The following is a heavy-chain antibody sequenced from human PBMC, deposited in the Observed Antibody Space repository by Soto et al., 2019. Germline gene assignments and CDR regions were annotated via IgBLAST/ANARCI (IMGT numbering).Heavy chain of an antibody. Sequence: QVQLQQWGAGLLKPSETLSLTCAVYGGSFSGYYWSWIRQPPGKGLEWIGEINHSGSTNYNPSLKSRVTISVDTSKNQFSLKLSSVTAADTAVYYCARRRGVVVAATRKGYYFDYWGQVTLVTVSS. CDR1: GGSFSGYY. J-gene: IGHJ4*02. CDR2: INHSGST. CDR3: ARRRGVVVAATRKGYYFDY. D-gene: IGHD2-15*01. V-gene: IGHV4-34*01.